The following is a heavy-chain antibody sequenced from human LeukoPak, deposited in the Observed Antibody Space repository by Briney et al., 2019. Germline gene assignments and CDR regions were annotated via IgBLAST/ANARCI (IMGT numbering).Heavy chain of an antibody. Sequence: SETLSLTCAVYGGSFSGYYWSWIRQPPGKGLEWIREINHSGSTNYNPSLKSRVTISVDTSKNQFSLKLSSVTAADTAVYYCAILAPEPLDYWGQGTLVTVSS. CDR1: GGSFSGYY. CDR3: AILAPEPLDY. V-gene: IGHV4-34*01. D-gene: IGHD1-14*01. J-gene: IGHJ4*02. CDR2: INHSGST.